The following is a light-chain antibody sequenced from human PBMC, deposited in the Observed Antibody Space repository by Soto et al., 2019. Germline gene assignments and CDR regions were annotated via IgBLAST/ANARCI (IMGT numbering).Light chain of an antibody. V-gene: IGKV3-20*01. CDR3: QQYHTSPIT. Sequence: EVVLTQSPGTLSLSPGERATVSCRASQSVSSTYLAWYQKKPGQAPRLLIYGASSRATGIPDRFSGSGSGTDFTLTISRLEPEDFAVYYCQQYHTSPITFGQGTRLEIK. CDR2: GAS. CDR1: QSVSSTY. J-gene: IGKJ5*01.